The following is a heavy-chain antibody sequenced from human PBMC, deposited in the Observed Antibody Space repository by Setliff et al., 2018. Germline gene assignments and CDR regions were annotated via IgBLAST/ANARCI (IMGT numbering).Heavy chain of an antibody. Sequence: SVKVSCKASGDTFRSYGISWVRQAPGQGLEWMGGTIPMFGSTSYAQKFQGRFTIITDESTTTAYMELSSLGSEDTAVYYCVREGVDTRSSTGYRYYMDVWGKGTTVTVSS. CDR2: TIPMFGST. D-gene: IGHD5-18*01. CDR3: VREGVDTRSSTGYRYYMDV. J-gene: IGHJ6*03. V-gene: IGHV1-69*05. CDR1: GDTFRSYG.